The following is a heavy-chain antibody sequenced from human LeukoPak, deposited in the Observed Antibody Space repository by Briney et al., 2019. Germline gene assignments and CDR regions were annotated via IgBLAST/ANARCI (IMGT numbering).Heavy chain of an antibody. CDR2: INPNSGGT. V-gene: IGHV1-2*02. Sequence: ASVKVSCKASGYSFTGYYMHWVRQAPGQGLEWMGWINPNSGGTKNAQKFQGRVTTTRDTSISTAYMELSGLTSDDTAVYYCATRHIAVAGTAYWGQGTLVTVSS. CDR3: ATRHIAVAGTAY. D-gene: IGHD6-19*01. CDR1: GYSFTGYY. J-gene: IGHJ4*02.